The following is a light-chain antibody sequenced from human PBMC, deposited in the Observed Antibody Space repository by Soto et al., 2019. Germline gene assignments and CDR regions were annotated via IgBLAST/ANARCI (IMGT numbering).Light chain of an antibody. Sequence: QSVLTQPPSGSGAPGQRVTIYCTGSSSNIGAGYDVHWYQQLPGTAPKLLIYGNSNRPSGVPDRFSGSKSGTSASLAITGLQAEDEADYYCQSYDSSLSVFGTGTKLTVL. J-gene: IGLJ1*01. CDR3: QSYDSSLSV. CDR2: GNS. V-gene: IGLV1-40*01. CDR1: SSNIGAGYD.